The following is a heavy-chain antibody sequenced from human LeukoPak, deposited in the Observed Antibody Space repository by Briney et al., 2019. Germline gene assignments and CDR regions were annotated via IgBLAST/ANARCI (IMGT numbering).Heavy chain of an antibody. D-gene: IGHD2-8*01. J-gene: IGHJ4*02. CDR2: IIPILGIA. CDR3: ARSQDYCTNGVCYADY. V-gene: IGHV1-69*04. CDR1: GGTFSSYA. Sequence: ASVKVSCKASGGTFSSYAISWVRQAPGQGLEWMGRIIPILGIANYAQKFQGRVTITADKSTSTAYMELSSLRSEDTAVYYCARSQDYCTNGVCYADYWGQGTLVTVSS.